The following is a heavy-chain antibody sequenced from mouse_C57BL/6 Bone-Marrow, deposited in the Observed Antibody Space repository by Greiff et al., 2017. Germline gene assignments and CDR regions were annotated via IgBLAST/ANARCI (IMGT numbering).Heavy chain of an antibody. D-gene: IGHD2-3*01. CDR3: ARSGYDGYYKAMDY. J-gene: IGHJ4*01. V-gene: IGHV1-63*01. CDR2: IYPGGGYT. Sequence: QVQLQQSGAELVRPGTSVKMSCKASGYTFTNYWIGWAKQRPGHGLEWIGDIYPGGGYTTYNEKFKGKATLTADNSSSTAYMQFSSLTSEDSAIYYCARSGYDGYYKAMDYWGQGTSVTVSS. CDR1: GYTFTNYW.